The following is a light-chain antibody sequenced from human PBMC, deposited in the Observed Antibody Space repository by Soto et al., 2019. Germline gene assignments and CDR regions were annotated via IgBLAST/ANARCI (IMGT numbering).Light chain of an antibody. CDR3: NSYTSTSTSYV. CDR1: SSDVGGYNY. Sequence: QSALTQPASVSGSPRQSITISCTGTSSDVGGYNYVSWYQHHPGKAPKLMIYDVSNRPSGVSNRFSGSKSGNTASLTISGLQAEDEADYYCNSYTSTSTSYVFGTGTKLTVL. V-gene: IGLV2-14*03. J-gene: IGLJ1*01. CDR2: DVS.